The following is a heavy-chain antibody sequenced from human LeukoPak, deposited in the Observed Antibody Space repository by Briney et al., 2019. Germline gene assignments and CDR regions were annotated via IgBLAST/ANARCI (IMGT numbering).Heavy chain of an antibody. V-gene: IGHV3-48*03. D-gene: IGHD5-12*01. CDR3: ARDDIVATISQVPYGMDV. CDR2: ISSSGSTI. Sequence: GSLRLSCAASGFTFSSYEMNWVRQAPGKGLEWVSYISSSGSTIYYADSVKGRFTISRDNAKTSLYLQMNSLRAEDTAVYYCARDDIVATISQVPYGMDVWGKGTTVTVSS. J-gene: IGHJ6*04. CDR1: GFTFSSYE.